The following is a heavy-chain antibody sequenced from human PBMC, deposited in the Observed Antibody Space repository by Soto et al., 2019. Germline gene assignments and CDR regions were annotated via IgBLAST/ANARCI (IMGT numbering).Heavy chain of an antibody. D-gene: IGHD4-17*01. V-gene: IGHV3-66*01. CDR2: IYSGGST. CDR1: GFTVSSNY. Sequence: GGSLRLSCAASGFTVSSNYMSWVRQAPGKGLEWVSVIYSGGSTYYADSVKGRFTISRDNSKNTLYLQMNSLRAEDTAVYYCARGLTTVTTDYYYYMDVWGKGTTVTVSS. CDR3: ARGLTTVTTDYYYYMDV. J-gene: IGHJ6*03.